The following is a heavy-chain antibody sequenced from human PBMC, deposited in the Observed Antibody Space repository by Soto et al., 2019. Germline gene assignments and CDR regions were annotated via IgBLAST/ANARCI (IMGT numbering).Heavy chain of an antibody. CDR3: XXXQPMTQPRPYFDY. V-gene: IGHV3-23*01. D-gene: IGHD3-22*01. CDR2: ISSSGGST. J-gene: IGHJ4*02. Sequence: EVQLLESGGDLIQPGGSLRLSCAASGFTFSSYAMSWVRQAPGKGLGWVSAISSSGGSTFYADSVKGRFTISRDNSRNTLYLQMNSLRAEDXXXXXXXXXQPMTQPRPYFDYWGQGTLVTVSS. CDR1: GFTFSSYA.